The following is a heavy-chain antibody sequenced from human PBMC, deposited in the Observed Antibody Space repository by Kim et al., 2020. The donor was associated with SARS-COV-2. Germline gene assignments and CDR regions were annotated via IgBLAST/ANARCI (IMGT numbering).Heavy chain of an antibody. CDR1: GFTFSSYW. J-gene: IGHJ6*02. CDR2: IKQDGSEK. CDR3: ARDSTGYSLYYYYYYGMDV. Sequence: GGSLRLSCAASGFTFSSYWMSWVRQAPGKGLEWVANIKQDGSEKYYVDSVKGRFTISRDNAKNSLYLQMNSLRAEDTAVYYCARDSTGYSLYYYYYYGMDVWGQGTTVTVSS. V-gene: IGHV3-7*03. D-gene: IGHD3-9*01.